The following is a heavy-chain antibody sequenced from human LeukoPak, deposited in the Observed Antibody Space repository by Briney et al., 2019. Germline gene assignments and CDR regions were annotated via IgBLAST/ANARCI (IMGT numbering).Heavy chain of an antibody. CDR3: TRHWGDGYIRPFDY. J-gene: IGHJ4*02. CDR1: GFTFSNAW. Sequence: GGSLRLSCAASGFTFSNAWMSWVRQAPGKGLEWVGRIKSNADGGTTDCAAPVKGRFTISRDDSKNSLYLQMSSLKTEDTAVYYCTRHWGDGYIRPFDYWGQGTLVTVSS. V-gene: IGHV3-15*01. CDR2: IKSNADGGTT. D-gene: IGHD5-24*01.